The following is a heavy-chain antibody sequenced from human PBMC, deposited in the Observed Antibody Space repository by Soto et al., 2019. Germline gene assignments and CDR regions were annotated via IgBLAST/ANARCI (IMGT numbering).Heavy chain of an antibody. V-gene: IGHV3-48*03. CDR2: INTAGSTK. CDR3: ARAECSTPNCLTAYYSYVLDG. CDR1: GFTFSNFE. Sequence: GSLRLSCAASGFTFSNFEMHWVRQAPGKGLEWVSYINTAGSTKYYAESVKGRFTISRDNARNSLFLQMNSLRAEDTAVYYCARAECSTPNCLTAYYSYVLDGRGQGTKVTVSS. D-gene: IGHD2-2*01. J-gene: IGHJ6*02.